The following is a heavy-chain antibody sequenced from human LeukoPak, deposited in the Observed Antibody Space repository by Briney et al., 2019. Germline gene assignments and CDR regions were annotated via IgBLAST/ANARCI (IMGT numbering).Heavy chain of an antibody. D-gene: IGHD1-26*01. J-gene: IGHJ4*02. CDR2: SGTTGGT. Sequence: GGSLRLSCAASGFTFSSYAMSWVRQAPGKGLEWVSTSGTTGGTYYADSVKGRFTVSRDNAKNSLYLQMNSLRAEDTAIYYCARVRVGATCFDFWGQGTLVIVSS. CDR1: GFTFSSYA. CDR3: ARVRVGATCFDF. V-gene: IGHV3-23*01.